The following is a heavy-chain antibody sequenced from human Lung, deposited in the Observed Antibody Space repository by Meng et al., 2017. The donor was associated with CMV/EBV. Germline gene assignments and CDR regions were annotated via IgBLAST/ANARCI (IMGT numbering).Heavy chain of an antibody. CDR2: IYYSGST. V-gene: IGHV4-39*07. CDR1: GVSISSSTYY. J-gene: IGHJ6*02. D-gene: IGHD2-8*01. Sequence: LSCTVSGVSISSSTYYWDWIRQPPGKGLEYIGSIYYSGSTYYNPSLKGRVTISVDASKNQFSLKLTSVTAADTAVYYCARSEPAESYCTNGVCSDYYYGMDVWGQGTXVTVSS. CDR3: ARSEPAESYCTNGVCSDYYYGMDV.